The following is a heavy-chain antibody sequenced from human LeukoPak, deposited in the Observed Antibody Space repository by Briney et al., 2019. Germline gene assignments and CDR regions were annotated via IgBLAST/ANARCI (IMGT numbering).Heavy chain of an antibody. Sequence: PSETLSLTCTVSGDSISSNIYYWAWIRQPPGKGLEWIGSIFYSGTTYYHPSLKSRITISVDTSKNQFSLNLSSVTAADTAVYYCASQMSSGYDRFVVWGQGSLVTVSA. CDR2: IFYSGTT. J-gene: IGHJ4*02. CDR3: ASQMSSGYDRFVV. CDR1: GDSISSNIYY. V-gene: IGHV4-39*01. D-gene: IGHD5-12*01.